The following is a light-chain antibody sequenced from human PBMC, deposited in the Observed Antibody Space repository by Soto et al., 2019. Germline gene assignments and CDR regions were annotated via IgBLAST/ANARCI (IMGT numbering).Light chain of an antibody. CDR3: QQYGSSPGT. CDR1: QGVSSSY. J-gene: IGKJ1*01. V-gene: IGKV3-20*01. CDR2: DAS. Sequence: EIVLTQSPGTLSLSPGDIATLSCRASQGVSSSYLAWYQQKHGQAPRLLIYDASSRDTGIPDRFSGSGSGTDFTLTISRLEPEDFEVYYCQQYGSSPGTFGQGTKVDIK.